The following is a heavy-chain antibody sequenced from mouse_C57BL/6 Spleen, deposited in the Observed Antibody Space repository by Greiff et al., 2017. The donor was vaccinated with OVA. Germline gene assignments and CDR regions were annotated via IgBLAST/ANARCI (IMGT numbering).Heavy chain of an antibody. CDR3: AKSSSDPFAY. CDR2: IDPANGNT. D-gene: IGHD1-1*01. V-gene: IGHV14-3*01. CDR1: GFTITNTY. J-gene: IGHJ3*01. Sequence: VLLQQSVAELVRPGASVKLSCTASGFTITNTYLHWVKQRPEQGLEWIGRIDPANGNTKYAPKFQGKATITADTSSNPAYLQLSSLTSEDTAIYYCAKSSSDPFAYWGQGTLVTVSA.